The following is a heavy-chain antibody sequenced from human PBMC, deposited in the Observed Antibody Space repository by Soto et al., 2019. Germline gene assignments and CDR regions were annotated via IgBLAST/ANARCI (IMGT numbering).Heavy chain of an antibody. CDR3: SRRGSGHTFDY. D-gene: IGHD3-10*01. CDR2: VYESVNT. J-gene: IGHJ4*02. V-gene: IGHV4-39*01. Sequence: QVHLQESGPGLVRPSETLSLTCAVSGASISRTGFHWGWIRQPPGQGLEWIGSVYESVNTYYNSSLNSRVTISVDTSKNQFSLELKSLTAADTAVYYCSRRGSGHTFDYCGQGTLVTVSS. CDR1: GASISRTGFH.